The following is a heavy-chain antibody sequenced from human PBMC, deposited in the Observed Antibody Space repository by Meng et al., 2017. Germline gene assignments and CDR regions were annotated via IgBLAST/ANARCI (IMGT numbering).Heavy chain of an antibody. J-gene: IGHJ4*02. CDR1: GGSISSSSYY. V-gene: IGHV4-39*07. D-gene: IGHD5-12*01. Sequence: SETLSLTCTVSGGSISSSSYYWGWIRQPPGKGLEWIGSIYYSGSTYYNPSLKSRVTISVDTSKNQFSLKLSSVTAADTAVYYCARKGPYSGYDSYYFDYWGQGTLVTVSS. CDR3: ARKGPYSGYDSYYFDY. CDR2: IYYSGST.